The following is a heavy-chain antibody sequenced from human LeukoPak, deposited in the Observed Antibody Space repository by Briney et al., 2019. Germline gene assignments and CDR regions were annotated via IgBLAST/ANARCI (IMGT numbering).Heavy chain of an antibody. CDR1: EYSFTNYW. CDR2: IYPGDSDT. D-gene: IGHD3-22*01. J-gene: IGHJ4*02. Sequence: GESLKISCKGSEYSFTNYWIGWVRQMPGKGLEWMGIIYPGDSDTKYSPSFQGLVIISVDKSIRTAYLQWSSLKASDTAMYYCARQYYDSSGYYPYFDYWGQGTLVTVSS. V-gene: IGHV5-51*01. CDR3: ARQYYDSSGYYPYFDY.